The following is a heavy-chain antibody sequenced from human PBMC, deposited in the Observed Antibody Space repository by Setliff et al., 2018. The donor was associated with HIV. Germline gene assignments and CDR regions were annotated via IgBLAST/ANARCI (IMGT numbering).Heavy chain of an antibody. V-gene: IGHV3-30*02. CDR2: IHYDGNNK. Sequence: HPGGSLRLSCAASGFTSTDFGMHWVRQASGKGLEWVAFIHYDGNNKLYSDSVKGRFTISRDKSTNTLYLQMNSLRLEDTAVYYCAKEGTSGWVLIDYWGQGTLVTVSS. D-gene: IGHD2-2*01. CDR1: GFTSTDFG. J-gene: IGHJ4*02. CDR3: AKEGTSGWVLIDY.